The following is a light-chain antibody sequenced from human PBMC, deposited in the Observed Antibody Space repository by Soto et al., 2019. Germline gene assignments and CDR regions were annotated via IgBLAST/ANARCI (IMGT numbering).Light chain of an antibody. CDR2: DAS. V-gene: IGKV1-13*02. Sequence: AIQMTQSPSSLSASVGDRVTISCLASQGIGNALGWYQQKPGKAPKLLIYDASSLESGVPSRFSGSGSGTEFTLTISSLQPDDFATYYCQQYNSYSPAFGQGTKVDIK. CDR3: QQYNSYSPA. J-gene: IGKJ1*01. CDR1: QGIGNA.